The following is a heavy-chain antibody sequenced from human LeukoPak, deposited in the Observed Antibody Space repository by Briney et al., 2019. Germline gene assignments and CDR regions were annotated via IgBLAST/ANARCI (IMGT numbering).Heavy chain of an antibody. D-gene: IGHD5-18*01. CDR3: TRGYSYLWDY. J-gene: IGHJ4*02. Sequence: GSLRLSCAASGFPFNSYAMHWVRQAPGKGLEWVAFISYDGSNKYYADSVKGRFTISRDNSKHTLYLQMNSLRAEDTAVYYGTRGYSYLWDYWGQGTLVTVSS. CDR1: GFPFNSYA. CDR2: ISYDGSNK. V-gene: IGHV3-30*03.